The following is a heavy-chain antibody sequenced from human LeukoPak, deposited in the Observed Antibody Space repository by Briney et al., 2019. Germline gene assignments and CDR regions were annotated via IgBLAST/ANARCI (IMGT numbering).Heavy chain of an antibody. CDR2: ISSSGSTI. CDR3: ARDPSMVVAATGY. CDR1: GFTFSSYE. D-gene: IGHD2-15*01. V-gene: IGHV3-48*03. Sequence: GGSLRLSCAASGFTFSSYEMNWVRQAPGKGLEWVSYISSSGSTIYYADSVKGRFTISRDNAKNSLYLQMNSLRAEDTAVYYCARDPSMVVAATGYWGQGTRVTVSS. J-gene: IGHJ4*02.